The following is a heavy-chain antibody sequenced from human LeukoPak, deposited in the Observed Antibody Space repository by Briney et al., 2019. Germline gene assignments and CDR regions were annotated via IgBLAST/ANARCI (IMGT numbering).Heavy chain of an antibody. CDR1: GYTLTELS. CDR2: FDPEDGET. Sequence: ASVKVSCKVSGYTLTELSMHWVRQAPGKGLEWMGGFDPEDGETIYAQKFQGRVTMTEDTSTDTAYMELSSLRSEDTAVYYCATPRPNLYYYDSSGYGGNYFDYWGRGTLVTVSS. J-gene: IGHJ4*02. CDR3: ATPRPNLYYYDSSGYGGNYFDY. V-gene: IGHV1-24*01. D-gene: IGHD3-22*01.